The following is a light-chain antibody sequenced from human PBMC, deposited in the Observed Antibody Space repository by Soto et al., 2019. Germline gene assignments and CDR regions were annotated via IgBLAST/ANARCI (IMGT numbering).Light chain of an antibody. V-gene: IGLV2-23*02. CDR3: CSYAGSSYV. CDR1: SSEVGTYNL. CDR2: EVT. J-gene: IGLJ1*01. Sequence: QSVLTQPASVSGSPGQSITISCTGSSSEVGTYNLVSWYQQHPGEAPKLMIYEVTKRPSGVSNRFSGSKSGNTASLTISGLQAEDEADYYCCSYAGSSYVFGTGTKVTVL.